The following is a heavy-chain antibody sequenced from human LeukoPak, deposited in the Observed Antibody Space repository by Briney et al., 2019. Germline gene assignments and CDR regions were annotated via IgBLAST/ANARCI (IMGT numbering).Heavy chain of an antibody. CDR2: IRYDGRDK. CDR1: EFTFSRYG. J-gene: IGHJ4*02. V-gene: IGHV3-30*02. D-gene: IGHD6-13*01. CDR3: ARIGAAGGFFDY. Sequence: AGGSLRLSCVASEFTFSRYGMHWVRQAPGKGLEWVAFIRYDGRDKYYADSVKGRFTISRDNSKNTLYLQMNSLRAEDTAVYSCARIGAAGGFFDYWGQGTQVTFSS.